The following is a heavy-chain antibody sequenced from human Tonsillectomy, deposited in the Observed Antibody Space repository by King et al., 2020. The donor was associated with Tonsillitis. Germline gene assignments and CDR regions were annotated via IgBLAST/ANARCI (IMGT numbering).Heavy chain of an antibody. D-gene: IGHD6-19*01. CDR1: GGSISSGDHY. J-gene: IGHJ4*02. V-gene: IGHV4-39*01. CDR3: ARYVSGSFDY. Sequence: QLQESGPGVVKPSETLSLNCTVSGGSISSGDHYWAWIRQPPGKGLEWIAYMYSCGIIFYNPSLKSRIPITGCTSDNQFSLRLSSVTAADTAGYFCARYVSGSFDYWGQGALVTVSS. CDR2: MYSCGII.